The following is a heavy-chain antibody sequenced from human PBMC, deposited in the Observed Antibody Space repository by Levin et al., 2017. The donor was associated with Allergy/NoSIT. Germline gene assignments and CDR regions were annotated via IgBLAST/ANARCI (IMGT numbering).Heavy chain of an antibody. J-gene: IGHJ3*02. Sequence: GESLKISCAASGFTFSSYAMHWVRQAPGKGLEWVAVISYDGSNKYYADSVKGRFTISRDNSKNTLYLQMNSLRAEDTAVYYCARDLSGIHDAFDIWGQGTMVTVSS. D-gene: IGHD6-13*01. V-gene: IGHV3-30-3*01. CDR2: ISYDGSNK. CDR1: GFTFSSYA. CDR3: ARDLSGIHDAFDI.